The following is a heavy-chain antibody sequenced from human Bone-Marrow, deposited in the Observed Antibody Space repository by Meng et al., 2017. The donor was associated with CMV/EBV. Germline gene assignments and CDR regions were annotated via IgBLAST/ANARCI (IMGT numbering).Heavy chain of an antibody. J-gene: IGHJ6*02. Sequence: ASVKVSCKASGYTFTSYGISWVRQAPGQGLEWMGWISAYNGNTNYAQKLQGRVNMTTDTSTSTAYMELRSRRSDDTAVYYCARGPFGKSGDYLYYYGMDVWGQGTTVTVSS. V-gene: IGHV1-18*01. CDR3: ARGPFGKSGDYLYYYGMDV. CDR2: ISAYNGNT. CDR1: GYTFTSYG. D-gene: IGHD3-10*01.